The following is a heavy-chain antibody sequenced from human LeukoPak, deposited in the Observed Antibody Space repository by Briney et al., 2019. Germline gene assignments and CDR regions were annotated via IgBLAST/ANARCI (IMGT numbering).Heavy chain of an antibody. V-gene: IGHV4-61*02. CDR3: AREDLGGWFDP. J-gene: IGHJ5*02. Sequence: SETLSLTCTVSGGSISSGSYYWSWIRQPAGKGQEWIGRIYTSGSTNYNPSLKSRVTISVDTSKNQFSLKLSSVTAADTAVYYCAREDLGGWFDPWGQGTLVTVSS. CDR2: IYTSGST. CDR1: GGSISSGSYY. D-gene: IGHD3-10*01.